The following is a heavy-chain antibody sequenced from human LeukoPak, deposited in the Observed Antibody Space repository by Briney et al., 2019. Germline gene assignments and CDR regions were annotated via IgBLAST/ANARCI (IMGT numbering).Heavy chain of an antibody. J-gene: IGHJ5*02. CDR1: GGSFIDYY. CDR2: INHSGST. Sequence: SETLSLTFAVYGGSFIDYYWNWIRQPPGQGLEWIGEINHSGSTNYNPSLKSRVTISVDTSKNHLSLKLTSVTAADTAVYYCAMGSGRFFHWFDPWGQGTLVTVS. D-gene: IGHD3-10*01. CDR3: AMGSGRFFHWFDP. V-gene: IGHV4-34*01.